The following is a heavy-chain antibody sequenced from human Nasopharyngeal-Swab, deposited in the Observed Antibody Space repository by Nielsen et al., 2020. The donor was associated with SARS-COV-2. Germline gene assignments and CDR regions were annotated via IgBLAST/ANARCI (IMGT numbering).Heavy chain of an antibody. D-gene: IGHD2-15*01. CDR3: ARREGFCSGGTCYLDY. CDR1: GFTFSSYW. J-gene: IGHJ4*02. V-gene: IGHV3-74*01. CDR2: ISTDGSGT. Sequence: GRSLRPSCSASGFTFSSYWMHWVRKIPGKGLVWVSRISTDGSGTNYAASVKGRFTVSRDNAKNTLYLQMNSLRAEDTAVYYCARREGFCSGGTCYLDYWGQGTLVTVSS.